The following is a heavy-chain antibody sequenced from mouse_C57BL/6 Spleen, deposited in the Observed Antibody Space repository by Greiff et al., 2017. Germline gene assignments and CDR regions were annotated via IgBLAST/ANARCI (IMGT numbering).Heavy chain of an antibody. CDR1: GFTFSNYW. J-gene: IGHJ3*01. CDR3: TGDGLRRAWFAY. Sequence: EVHLVESGGGLVQPGGSMKLSCVASGFTFSNYWMNWVRQSPEKGLEWVAQIRLKSDNYATHYAESVKGRFTISRDDSKSSVYLQMNNLRAEDTGIYYCTGDGLRRAWFAYWGQGTLVTVSA. D-gene: IGHD2-2*01. V-gene: IGHV6-3*01. CDR2: IRLKSDNYAT.